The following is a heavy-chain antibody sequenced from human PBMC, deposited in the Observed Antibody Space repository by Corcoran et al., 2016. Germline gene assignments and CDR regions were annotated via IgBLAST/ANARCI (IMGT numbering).Heavy chain of an antibody. J-gene: IGHJ4*02. Sequence: QLQLQESGPGLVKPSETLTLTCTVSGGSISSSSYYWGWIRQPPGKGLEWIGSIYYSGSTYYNPSLKSRVTISVDTSKNQFSLKLSSVTAADTAVYYCASSGRFWGGYPSYYFDYWGQGTLVTVSS. D-gene: IGHD3-3*01. CDR2: IYYSGST. CDR1: GGSISSSSYY. V-gene: IGHV4-39*01. CDR3: ASSGRFWGGYPSYYFDY.